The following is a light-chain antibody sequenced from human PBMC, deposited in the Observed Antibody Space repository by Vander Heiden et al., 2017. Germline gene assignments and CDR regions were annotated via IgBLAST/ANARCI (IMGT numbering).Light chain of an antibody. CDR2: AAS. J-gene: IGKJ2*02. CDR3: QQSDSTPCT. V-gene: IGKV1-39*01. CDR1: QSISSY. Sequence: DIQMTQFPSSLSASVGDRVTITCRASQSISSYLNWYQQKPGKAPKLLIYAASSLQSGVPSRFSGSGSGTDFTLTISRLQPEDFATYYCQQSDSTPCTFGQGTKVEIK.